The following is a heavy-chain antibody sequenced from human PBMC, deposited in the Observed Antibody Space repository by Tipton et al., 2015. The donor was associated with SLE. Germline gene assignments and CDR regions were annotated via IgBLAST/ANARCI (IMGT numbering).Heavy chain of an antibody. CDR1: GGSISSYY. Sequence: TLSLTCTVSGGSISSYYWSWIRQPPGKGLEWIGSIYYSGSTYYNPSLKSRVTISVDTSKNQFSLKLSSVTAADTAVYYCARALRGGSGRGWFDPWGQGTLVTVSS. CDR3: ARALRGGSGRGWFDP. V-gene: IGHV4-59*05. J-gene: IGHJ5*02. CDR2: IYYSGST. D-gene: IGHD6-19*01.